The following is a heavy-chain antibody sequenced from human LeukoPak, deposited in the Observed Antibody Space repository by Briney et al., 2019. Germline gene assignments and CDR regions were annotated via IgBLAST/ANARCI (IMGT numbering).Heavy chain of an antibody. Sequence: PGGSLRLSCATSGFTFSIYGMHWVRQFPGKGLEWVAFIGIDGSDEEYVDSVKGRFTISRDNSMNTLYLQMKNLRLEDTAMYYCTKDTGEGDFWGQGTLVTVSS. CDR3: TKDTGEGDF. CDR2: IGIDGSDE. V-gene: IGHV3-30*02. D-gene: IGHD2-21*01. J-gene: IGHJ4*02. CDR1: GFTFSIYG.